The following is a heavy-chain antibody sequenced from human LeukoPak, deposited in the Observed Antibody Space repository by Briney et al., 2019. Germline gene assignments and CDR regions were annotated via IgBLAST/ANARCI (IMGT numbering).Heavy chain of an antibody. J-gene: IGHJ6*03. V-gene: IGHV4-39*01. Sequence: PSETLSLTCTVSGGSISSSSYYWGWIRQPPGKGLEWIGSIYYSGSTYYNPSLKSRVTISVDTSKNPFSLKLSSVTAADTAVYYCARSGGSSVPGLLRYFDWSHSAGEYYYYYMDVWGKGTTVTISS. CDR3: ARSGGSSVPGLLRYFDWSHSAGEYYYYYMDV. CDR1: GGSISSSSYY. CDR2: IYYSGST. D-gene: IGHD3-9*01.